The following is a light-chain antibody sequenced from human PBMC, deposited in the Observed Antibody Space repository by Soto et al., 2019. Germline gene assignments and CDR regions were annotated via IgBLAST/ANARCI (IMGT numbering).Light chain of an antibody. Sequence: EIVMTQSPATLSVSPGERATLSCRASQSVSSNLAWYQQKPGQPPRLLIYGASTRATGIPARFSGSGSGTEFTLTISSLQSEDFALYSCKQYKDWPINFGGGTKVDNK. J-gene: IGKJ4*01. V-gene: IGKV3-15*01. CDR1: QSVSSN. CDR2: GAS. CDR3: KQYKDWPIN.